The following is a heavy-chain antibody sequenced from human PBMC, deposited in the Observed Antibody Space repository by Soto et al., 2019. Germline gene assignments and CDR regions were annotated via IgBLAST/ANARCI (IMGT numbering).Heavy chain of an antibody. D-gene: IGHD3-10*01. CDR2: INHSGST. CDR1: GGSFSGYY. Sequence: PSETLSLTCAVYGGSFSGYYWSWIRQPPGKGLEWIGEINHSGSTNYNPSLKSRVTISVDTSKNQFSLKLSSVTAADTAVYYCARATMVRGVTNWFDPWGQGTLVTVSS. CDR3: ARATMVRGVTNWFDP. V-gene: IGHV4-34*01. J-gene: IGHJ5*02.